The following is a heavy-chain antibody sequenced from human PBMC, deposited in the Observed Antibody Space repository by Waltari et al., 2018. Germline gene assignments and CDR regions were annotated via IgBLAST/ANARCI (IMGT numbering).Heavy chain of an antibody. CDR2: VGAYNDNT. V-gene: IGHV1-18*01. J-gene: IGHJ6*03. CDR1: GYTLLSHV. CDR3: ASGTYYYYFDV. D-gene: IGHD6-13*01. Sequence: QAQLAHSGAEVKKPAASVKDACMHSGYTLLSHVFCRVRPAPGQGLAWMVWVGAYNDNTINAQELECRGTVTTDTSTSTADMELRSLRADDAAVYYDASGTYYYYFDVWGKGTTVTVSS.